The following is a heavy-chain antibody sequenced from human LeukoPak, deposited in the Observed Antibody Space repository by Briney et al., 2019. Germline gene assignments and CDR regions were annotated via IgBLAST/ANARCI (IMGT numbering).Heavy chain of an antibody. CDR2: IYWDDDK. V-gene: IGHV2-5*08. J-gene: IGHJ4*02. CDR1: GGSVSSYY. D-gene: IGHD5-18*01. CDR3: AHSPDTVMAFDY. Sequence: TLSLTCSVSGGSVSSYYWSWIRQSPGKGLEWLALIYWDDDKRYSPSLRSRLTITKDTSKNQVVLTMTNMDPVDTATYYCAHSPDTVMAFDYWGQGTLVTVSS.